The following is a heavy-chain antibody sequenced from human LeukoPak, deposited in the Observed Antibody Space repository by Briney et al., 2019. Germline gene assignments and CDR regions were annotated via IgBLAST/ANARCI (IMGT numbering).Heavy chain of an antibody. V-gene: IGHV3-23*01. CDR2: IRESGRDT. CDR3: AKANLDGYNTFDY. D-gene: IGHD5-24*01. Sequence: XXAPGKXXXXASAIRESGRDTYYTDSVKVRFTISRDNSKNTLYLQMDSLRAEDTAVYYCAKANLDGYNTFDYWGQGTLVTVSS. J-gene: IGHJ4*02.